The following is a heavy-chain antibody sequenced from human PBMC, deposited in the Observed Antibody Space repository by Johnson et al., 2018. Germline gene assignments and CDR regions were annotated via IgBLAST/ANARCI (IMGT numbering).Heavy chain of an antibody. CDR3: ARGTYGSSWGRMDV. J-gene: IGHJ6*02. D-gene: IGHD6-13*01. V-gene: IGHV4-59*01. Sequence: QVQLQESGPGLVKPSETLSLTCIVSGGSTSLYYWNWIRQPPGKGLEWIGHIYYSGSADYNPSLKSRVTLSVDTSKNPFPLSLSSVTVADTAIYFCARGTYGSSWGRMDVWGQGTTVIVSS. CDR2: IYYSGSA. CDR1: GGSTSLYY.